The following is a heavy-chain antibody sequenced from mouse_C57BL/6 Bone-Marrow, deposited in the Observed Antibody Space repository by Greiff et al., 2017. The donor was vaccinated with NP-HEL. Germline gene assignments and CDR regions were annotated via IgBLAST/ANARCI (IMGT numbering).Heavy chain of an antibody. CDR1: GYTFTSYW. D-gene: IGHD2-3*01. Sequence: QVQLQQSGAELVRPGSSVKLSCKASGYTFTSYWMHWVKQRPIQGLEWIGNIDPSDSETHYNQKFKDKATLTVDKSSSTAYMQLSSLTSEDSAVYYCARSGDGYPYAMDYWGQGTSVTVSS. CDR2: IDPSDSET. CDR3: ARSGDGYPYAMDY. V-gene: IGHV1-52*01. J-gene: IGHJ4*01.